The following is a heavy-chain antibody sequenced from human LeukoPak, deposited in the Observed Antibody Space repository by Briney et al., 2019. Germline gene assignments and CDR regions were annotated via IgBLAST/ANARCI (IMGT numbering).Heavy chain of an antibody. CDR1: GGSVSSGSFY. J-gene: IGHJ5*02. CDR2: IYYSGGT. V-gene: IGHV4-61*01. CDR3: ARDDVPYSA. D-gene: IGHD2-15*01. Sequence: KPSETLSLTCSVSGGSVSSGSFYWSWIRQPPGKGLEWIGYIYYSGGTKYNPSLNSRVTISIDTSNNQFSLKLNSATAADTAVYYCARDDVPYSAWGQGTLVTVSS.